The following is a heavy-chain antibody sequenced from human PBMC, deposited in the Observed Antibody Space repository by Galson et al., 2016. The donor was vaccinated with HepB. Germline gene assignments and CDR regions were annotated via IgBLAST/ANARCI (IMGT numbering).Heavy chain of an antibody. V-gene: IGHV3-21*01. J-gene: IGHJ3*02. Sequence: SLRLSCAASGFTFSTYTLNWVRQAPGKGLEWVSSIKNSNSDVYYEDSVKGRFIISRDNAENSLYLQMDSLTAEDTAMYYCARARIAALGTGAFDMWGQGTMVTVSS. D-gene: IGHD6-13*01. CDR2: IKNSNSDV. CDR1: GFTFSTYT. CDR3: ARARIAALGTGAFDM.